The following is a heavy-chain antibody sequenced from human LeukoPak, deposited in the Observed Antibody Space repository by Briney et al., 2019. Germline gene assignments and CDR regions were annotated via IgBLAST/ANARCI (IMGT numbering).Heavy chain of an antibody. D-gene: IGHD4-11*01. V-gene: IGHV1-2*02. Sequence: ASVTVSCKASGYTFTGYYLHWVRQAPGQGLEWMGWINPNSDGTNYAQKFQDRVTMTRDTSISTGYMELSRLRSDDTAVYYCARDLSDSDYVRKGLDYWGQGTLVTVSS. CDR1: GYTFTGYY. CDR2: INPNSDGT. J-gene: IGHJ4*02. CDR3: ARDLSDSDYVRKGLDY.